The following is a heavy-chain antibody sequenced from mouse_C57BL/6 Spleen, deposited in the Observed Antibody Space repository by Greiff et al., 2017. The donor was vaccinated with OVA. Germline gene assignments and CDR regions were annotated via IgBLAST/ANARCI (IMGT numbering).Heavy chain of an antibody. Sequence: VQLQQSGPELVKPGASVKISCKASGYSFTGYYMNWVKQSPEKSLEWIGEINPSTGGTTYNQKFKAKATLTVDKSSSTAYMQLKSLTSEDSAVYYCERGGSTHYAMDYWGQGTSVTVSS. J-gene: IGHJ4*01. CDR1: GYSFTGYY. CDR3: ERGGSTHYAMDY. V-gene: IGHV1-42*01. D-gene: IGHD5-1*01. CDR2: INPSTGGT.